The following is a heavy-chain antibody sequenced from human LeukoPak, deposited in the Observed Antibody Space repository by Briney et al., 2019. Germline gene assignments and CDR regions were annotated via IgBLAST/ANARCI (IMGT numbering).Heavy chain of an antibody. CDR3: ARDTPRTVPEDYYGMDV. CDR1: GYTFTSYY. CDR2: INPSGGST. J-gene: IGHJ6*02. Sequence: ASVKVSCKASGYTFTSYYMHWVRQAPGQGLEWMGIINPSGGSTSYAQKFQGRVTMTRDTSTSTVYMELSSLRSEDTAVYYCARDTPRTVPEDYYGMDVWGQGTTVTVSS. D-gene: IGHD4-11*01. V-gene: IGHV1-46*01.